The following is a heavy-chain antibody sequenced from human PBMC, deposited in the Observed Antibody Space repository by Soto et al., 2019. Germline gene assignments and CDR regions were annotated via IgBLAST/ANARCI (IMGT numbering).Heavy chain of an antibody. J-gene: IGHJ5*02. CDR2: IYYSGST. CDR3: ARHYSSGSRNWFDP. V-gene: IGHV4-39*01. CDR1: GGSINSSSYF. D-gene: IGHD6-19*01. Sequence: NPSETLSLTCSVSGGSINSSSYFWGWVRQPPWKGLEWIGSIYYSGSTYYNPSLRSRVTISVDTSKNQFSLKLSSVTAADTAVFYCARHYSSGSRNWFDPWGQGXLVTVYS.